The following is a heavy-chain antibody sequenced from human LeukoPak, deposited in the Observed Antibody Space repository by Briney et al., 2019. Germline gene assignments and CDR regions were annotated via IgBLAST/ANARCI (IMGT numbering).Heavy chain of an antibody. CDR3: VRDMDV. CDR2: INQDGHEK. J-gene: IGHJ6*02. CDR1: GFTFSSYW. Sequence: GGSLRLSCVTSGFTFSSYWMTWVRQAPGKGLGWVANINQDGHEKNYVDSVKGRFTISRDNPKNSLYLQMNSLRAEDTAVYFCVRDMDVWAQGTTVTVSS. V-gene: IGHV3-7*05.